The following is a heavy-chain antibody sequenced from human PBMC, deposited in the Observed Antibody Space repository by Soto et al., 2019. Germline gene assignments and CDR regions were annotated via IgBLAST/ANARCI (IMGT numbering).Heavy chain of an antibody. V-gene: IGHV3-23*01. J-gene: IGHJ4*02. CDR3: AKDPRAPRGEWLRTDY. D-gene: IGHD5-12*01. CDR2: ISGSGGST. CDR1: GFTFSSYA. Sequence: GGSLRLCFAASGFTFSSYAMSWVRQAPGKGLEWVSAISGSGGSTYYADSVKGRFTISRDNSKNTLYLQMNSLRAEETAVYYCAKDPRAPRGEWLRTDYWGQGTLVTVPS.